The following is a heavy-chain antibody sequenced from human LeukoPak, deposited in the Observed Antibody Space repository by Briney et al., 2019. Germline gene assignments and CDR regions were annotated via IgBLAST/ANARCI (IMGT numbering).Heavy chain of an antibody. D-gene: IGHD2-2*01. J-gene: IGHJ6*02. CDR1: GFTVSGNY. CDR2: IYSGGST. Sequence: GGSLRLSCAASGFTVSGNYMSWVRQAPGKGLEWVSVIYSGGSTYYADSVKGRFTISRDNSKNTLYLQMNSLRAEDTAVYYCARDWRAGYCSSTSCGMDVWGQGTTVTVSS. V-gene: IGHV3-66*01. CDR3: ARDWRAGYCSSTSCGMDV.